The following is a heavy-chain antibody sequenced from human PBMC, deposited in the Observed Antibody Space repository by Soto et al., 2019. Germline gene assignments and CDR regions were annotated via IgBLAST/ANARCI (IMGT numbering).Heavy chain of an antibody. CDR1: GDSISSYY. CDR3: ARGLWLVAGAFDI. CDR2: IYYSGST. J-gene: IGHJ3*02. Sequence: LTCTVSGDSISSYYWSWIRQPPGKGLEWIGYIYYSGSTNYNPSLKSRVTISVDTSKNQFSLKLSSVTAADTAVYYCARGLWLVAGAFDIWGQGTMVTVSS. V-gene: IGHV4-59*01. D-gene: IGHD6-19*01.